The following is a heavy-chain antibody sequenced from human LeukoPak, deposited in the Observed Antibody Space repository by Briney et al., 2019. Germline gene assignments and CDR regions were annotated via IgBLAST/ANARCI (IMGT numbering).Heavy chain of an antibody. D-gene: IGHD3-3*01. J-gene: IGHJ4*02. V-gene: IGHV3-23*01. CDR1: GFTFSSYA. CDR2: ISGSGGST. CDR3: ARAQEDFGVLSNY. Sequence: PGGSLRLSCAASGFTFSSYAMSWVRQAPGKGLEWVSAISGSGGSTYYADSVKGRFTISRDNSKNTLYLQMNSLRAEDTAVYYCARAQEDFGVLSNYWGQGTLVTVSS.